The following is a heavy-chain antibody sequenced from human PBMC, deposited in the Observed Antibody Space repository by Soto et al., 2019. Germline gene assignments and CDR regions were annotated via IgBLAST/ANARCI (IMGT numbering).Heavy chain of an antibody. Sequence: QVQLVQSGAEVKKPGSSVKVSCKASGGTFSSYAISWVRQAPGQGLEWMGGIIPIFGTANYAQKFQGRVTITADESTSTAYMELSSLRSEDTAVYYCARGGPYYYDSSGYYPINWFDPWGQGTLVTVSS. J-gene: IGHJ5*02. V-gene: IGHV1-69*01. CDR1: GGTFSSYA. CDR3: ARGGPYYYDSSGYYPINWFDP. D-gene: IGHD3-22*01. CDR2: IIPIFGTA.